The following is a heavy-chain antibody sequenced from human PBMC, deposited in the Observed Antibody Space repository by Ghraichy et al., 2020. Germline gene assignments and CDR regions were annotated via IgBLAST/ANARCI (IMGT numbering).Heavy chain of an antibody. Sequence: GGSLRLSCAASGFTFSDYYMSWIRQAPGKGLEWVSYISSSGSTIYYADSVKGRFTISRDNAKNSLYLQMNSLRAEDTAVYYCASPSVYYYYMDVWGKGTTVTVSS. CDR2: ISSSGSTI. V-gene: IGHV3-11*04. CDR1: GFTFSDYY. D-gene: IGHD3-10*01. J-gene: IGHJ6*03. CDR3: ASPSVYYYYMDV.